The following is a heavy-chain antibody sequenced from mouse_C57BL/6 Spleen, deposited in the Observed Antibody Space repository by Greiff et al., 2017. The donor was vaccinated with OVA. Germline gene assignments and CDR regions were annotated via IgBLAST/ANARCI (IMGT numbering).Heavy chain of an antibody. Sequence: VKLMESGAELVKPGASVKLSCKASGYTFTSYWMHWVKQRPGQGLEWIGMIHPNSGSTNYNEKFKSKATLTVDKSSSTAYMQLSSLTSEDSAAYYCEGAYDYGRYFDDWGTGTTVTVSS. CDR2: IHPNSGST. J-gene: IGHJ1*03. D-gene: IGHD2-4*01. CDR1: GYTFTSYW. CDR3: EGAYDYGRYFDD. V-gene: IGHV1-64*01.